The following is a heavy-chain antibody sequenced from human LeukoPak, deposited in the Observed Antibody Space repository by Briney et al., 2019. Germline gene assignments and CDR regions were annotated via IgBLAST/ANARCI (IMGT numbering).Heavy chain of an antibody. CDR1: GDSISSYY. D-gene: IGHD1-26*01. J-gene: IGHJ4*02. V-gene: IGHV3-48*01. CDR2: ISSSSSTI. CDR3: ARDLGAEECVDY. Sequence: ETLSLTCTVSGDSISSYYWSWVRQAPGKGLEWVSYISSSSSTIYYADSVKGRFTISRDNAKNSLYLQMNSLRAEDTAVYYCARDLGAEECVDYWGQGTLVTVSS.